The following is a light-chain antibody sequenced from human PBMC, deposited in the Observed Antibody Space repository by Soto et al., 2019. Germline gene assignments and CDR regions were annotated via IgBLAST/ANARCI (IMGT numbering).Light chain of an antibody. J-gene: IGLJ2*01. Sequence: QSALTQPPSASGTPGQRVTISCSGSSSNIGSITVNWYQQLPGTAPKLLIYSNDQRPSGVPDRFSGSKSGTSASLAISGLQSEDEADYYCAAWEDSLNGVVIGGGTKLTVL. CDR2: SND. V-gene: IGLV1-44*01. CDR3: AAWEDSLNGVV. CDR1: SSNIGSIT.